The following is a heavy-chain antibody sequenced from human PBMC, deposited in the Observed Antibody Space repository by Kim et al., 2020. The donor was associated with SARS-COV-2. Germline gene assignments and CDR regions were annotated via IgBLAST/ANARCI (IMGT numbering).Heavy chain of an antibody. V-gene: IGHV3-7*03. J-gene: IGHJ4*02. CDR1: GFTFSSYW. CDR2: IKQDGSEK. Sequence: GGSLRLSCAASGFTFSSYWMSWVRQAPGKGLEWVANIKQDGSEKYYVDSVKGRFTISRDNAKNSLYLQMNSLRAEDTAVYYCARRLTDDYGGNAGGGDYWGQGTLVTVSS. CDR3: ARRLTDDYGGNAGGGDY. D-gene: IGHD4-17*01.